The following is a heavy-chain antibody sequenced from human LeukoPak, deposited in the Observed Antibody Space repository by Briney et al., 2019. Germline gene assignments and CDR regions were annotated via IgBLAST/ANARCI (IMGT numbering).Heavy chain of an antibody. CDR1: GFTFDDYG. D-gene: IGHD6-6*01. V-gene: IGHV3-20*04. CDR2: IYWNGGST. J-gene: IGHJ4*02. Sequence: GGSLRLSCAASGFTFDDYGMSWVRQAPGKGLEWVSGIYWNGGSTGYADSVKGRFTVSRDNAKNSLYLQMNSLRAEDTALYYCARESSSSSRLDYWGQGTLVTVSS. CDR3: ARESSSSSRLDY.